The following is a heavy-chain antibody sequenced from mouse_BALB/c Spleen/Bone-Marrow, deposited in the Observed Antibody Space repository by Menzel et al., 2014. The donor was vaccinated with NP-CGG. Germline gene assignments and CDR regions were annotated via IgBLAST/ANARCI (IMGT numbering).Heavy chain of an antibody. CDR3: ASTMLTRFYWNFDV. CDR2: ISYSGDT. J-gene: IGHJ1*01. CDR1: GYSITSDYA. D-gene: IGHD2-1*01. Sequence: DVKLVESGPGLVKPSQSLSLTCTVTGYSITSDYAWNWIRQFPGNKLEWMGYISYSGDTNFNPSLRSRISITRDTSKNQIFLQLNSVTTEDTATYYSASTMLTRFYWNFDVWGAGTTVTVSS. V-gene: IGHV3-2*02.